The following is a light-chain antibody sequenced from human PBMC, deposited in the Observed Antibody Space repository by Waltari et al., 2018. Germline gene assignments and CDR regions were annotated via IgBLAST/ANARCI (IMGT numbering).Light chain of an antibody. CDR2: GAS. CDR1: QSVGSH. CDR3: QKYNSAPRGLT. V-gene: IGKV3-15*01. J-gene: IGKJ3*01. Sequence: EIVMTQSPATLSGFPGERATLSCRASQSVGSHLAWYQQKPGQAPRLLISGASTRATGIPARFSGSGSGTEFTLTISSLQPEDVATYYCQKYNSAPRGLTFGPGTKVDIK.